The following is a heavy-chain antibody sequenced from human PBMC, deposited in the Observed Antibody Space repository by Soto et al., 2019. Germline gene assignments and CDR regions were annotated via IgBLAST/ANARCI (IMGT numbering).Heavy chain of an antibody. CDR1: GYTFTSYG. V-gene: IGHV1-18*01. Sequence: ASVKVSCKASGYTFTSYGISWVRQAPGQGLEWMGWISAYNGNTNYAQKLQGRVTMTTDTSTSTAYMELRSLRSDDTAVYYCASSSYYDILTGPLDYWGQGTLVTV. J-gene: IGHJ4*02. CDR2: ISAYNGNT. CDR3: ASSSYYDILTGPLDY. D-gene: IGHD3-9*01.